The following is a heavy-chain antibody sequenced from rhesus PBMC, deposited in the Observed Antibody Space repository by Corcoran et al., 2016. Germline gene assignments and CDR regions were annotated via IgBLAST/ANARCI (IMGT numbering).Heavy chain of an antibody. V-gene: IGHV4-147*01. CDR3: AREQHSSGAFDF. Sequence: QVQLQESGPGLVKPTETLPLTCAVSGYSISSNYWSWNRQPPGKGLEEIGYIYGSSGSTYYNPSLKSRVTISTDASKNQFSLKLSSVTAADTAVYYCAREQHSSGAFDFWGQELRVTVSS. CDR2: IYGSSGST. J-gene: IGHJ3*01. CDR1: GYSISSNY. D-gene: IGHD2-33*01.